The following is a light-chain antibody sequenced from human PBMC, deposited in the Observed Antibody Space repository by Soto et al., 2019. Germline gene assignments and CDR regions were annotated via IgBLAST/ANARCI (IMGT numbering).Light chain of an antibody. J-gene: IGKJ1*01. Sequence: IVMTQSPLSLPVTPGEPASISCRSSESLLHSNGYNYLDWYLQKPGQYPRLLIYGSSTLQPGVPSRFSGSGSGTDFTLTISSLQPEDVATYYCQKYDSDPRTFGQGTKVDIK. CDR1: ESLLHSNGYNY. CDR2: GSS. V-gene: IGKV2-28*01. CDR3: QKYDSDPRT.